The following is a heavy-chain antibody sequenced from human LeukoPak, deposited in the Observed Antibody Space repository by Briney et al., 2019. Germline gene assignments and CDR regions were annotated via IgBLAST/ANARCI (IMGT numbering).Heavy chain of an antibody. CDR3: ARGAPPDY. CDR2: ISHDGSNK. V-gene: IGHV3-30-3*01. CDR1: GFPFSTYA. J-gene: IGHJ4*02. Sequence: GGSLRLSCAASGFPFSTYAMYWVRQAPGKGLEWVAVISHDGSNKYYADSVKGRFTISRDNSKNTLYLQMNSLSAEDTAVYYCARGAPPDYWGQGTLVTVSS.